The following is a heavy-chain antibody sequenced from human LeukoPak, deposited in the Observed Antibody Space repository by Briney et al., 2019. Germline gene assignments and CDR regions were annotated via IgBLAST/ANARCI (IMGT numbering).Heavy chain of an antibody. CDR3: ARESSGVAGTREFDY. CDR2: ISGYNGNT. V-gene: IGHV1-18*01. CDR1: GYTFSRYG. D-gene: IGHD6-19*01. Sequence: ASVKVSCKASGYTFSRYGISWVRQAPGQGLEWMGWISGYNGNTRYLQSFQGRVTMTTDTSTSTVYMELRSLRSDDTAVYYCARESSGVAGTREFDYWGQGTLVTVSS. J-gene: IGHJ4*02.